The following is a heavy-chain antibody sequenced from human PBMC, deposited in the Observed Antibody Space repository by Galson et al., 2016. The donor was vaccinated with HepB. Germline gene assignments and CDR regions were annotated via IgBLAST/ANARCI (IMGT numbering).Heavy chain of an antibody. CDR2: TVVGSGNT. CDR3: AAVLDCGNVNCYPPRDD. CDR1: GFTFTSSA. D-gene: IGHD2-2*01. J-gene: IGHJ4*01. V-gene: IGHV1-58*01. Sequence: SVKVSCKASGFTFTSSAVQWVRQARGQRLEWIGWTVVGSGNTNYAKKFKERVTVTRDMSTATVYMELSSLRPEDTAIYYFAAVLDCGNVNCYPPRDDWGHGTLVTVSS.